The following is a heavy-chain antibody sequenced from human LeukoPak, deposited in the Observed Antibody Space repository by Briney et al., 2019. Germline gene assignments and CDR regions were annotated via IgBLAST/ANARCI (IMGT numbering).Heavy chain of an antibody. V-gene: IGHV1-18*01. CDR2: ISAYNGNT. CDR1: GYTFTTYG. J-gene: IGHJ6*02. D-gene: IGHD3-10*01. CDR3: AGTRGLDYYYGMDV. Sequence: ASVKVSCKASGYTFTTYGISWVGQAPGQGLEWMGWISAYNGNTNYAQKLQGRVTMTTDTSTSTAYMELRSLRSDDTAVYYCAGTRGLDYYYGMDVWGQGTTVTVSS.